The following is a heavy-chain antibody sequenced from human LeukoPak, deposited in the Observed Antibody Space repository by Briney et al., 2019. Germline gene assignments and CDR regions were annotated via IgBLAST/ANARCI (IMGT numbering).Heavy chain of an antibody. CDR1: SDTFTSYC. J-gene: IGHJ4*02. CDR2: ISTYNGNT. D-gene: IGHD2-2*01. V-gene: IGHV1-18*01. Sequence: ASVKVSSKAASDTFTSYCINWGRQAPGQGGEWMVWISTYNGNTNYSQKLHGRLTMTTDTSPSTDYMQLRRRTYCDTAVYYCERGSGIVVVPAAMDFWGQGTLVTVSS. CDR3: ERGSGIVVVPAAMDF.